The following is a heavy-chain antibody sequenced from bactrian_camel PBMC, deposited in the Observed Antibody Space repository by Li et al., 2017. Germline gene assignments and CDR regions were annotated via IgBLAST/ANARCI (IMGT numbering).Heavy chain of an antibody. J-gene: IGHJ4*01. CDR1: GYTYRSAI. Sequence: VQLVESGGGSVQAGGSLRLSCAASGYTYRSAIMGWSRQAPGKEREWVACIDSDGNAVYTDPVKGRFTISLDNAKNTLYLQMNSLKPEDTAMYYCAARSRIGGSVCHVDRIFNFDYVGQGTQVTVS. D-gene: IGHD1*01. V-gene: IGHV3S9*01. CDR2: IDSDGNA.